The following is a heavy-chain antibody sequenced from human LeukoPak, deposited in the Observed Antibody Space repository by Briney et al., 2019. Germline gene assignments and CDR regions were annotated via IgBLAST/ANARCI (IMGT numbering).Heavy chain of an antibody. J-gene: IGHJ4*02. CDR2: SDANSGAT. CDR3: ARVSGAGHYLFFDY. Sequence: ASVQVSCKSFGYTFTDYFIHWVRQTPGQGLEWMGWSDANSGATRSAQKLQGRVTMTRDTSISTAYMELSRLASDDTAVYYCARVSGAGHYLFFDYWGQGTPVTVSS. D-gene: IGHD2-15*01. V-gene: IGHV1-2*02. CDR1: GYTFTDYF.